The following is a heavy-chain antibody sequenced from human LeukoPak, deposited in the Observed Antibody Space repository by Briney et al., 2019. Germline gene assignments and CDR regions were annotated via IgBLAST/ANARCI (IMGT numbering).Heavy chain of an antibody. CDR3: AKDQRFGDLDDY. V-gene: IGHV3-23*01. Sequence: GGSLRLSCAASGFIFNNYAMSWVRQAPGKGLEWVSSISGAGATTYYADSVKGRFANSRDNSKNTLYLQMSSLRAEDTAVYYCAKDQRFGDLDDYRGQGTLVTVSS. CDR2: ISGAGATT. CDR1: GFIFNNYA. D-gene: IGHD3-10*01. J-gene: IGHJ4*02.